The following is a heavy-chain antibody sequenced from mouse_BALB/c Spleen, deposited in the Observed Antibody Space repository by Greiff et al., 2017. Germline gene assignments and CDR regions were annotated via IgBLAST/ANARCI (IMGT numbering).Heavy chain of an antibody. CDR3: ARSQVGNPIMWYFDV. CDR2: INPSSGYT. V-gene: IGHV1-4*02. D-gene: IGHD2-4*01. J-gene: IGHJ1*01. Sequence: VQLQQSAAELARPGASVKMSCKASGYTFTSYTMHWVKQRPGQGLEWIGYINPSSGYTEYNQKFKDKTTLTADKSSSTAYMQLSSLTSEDSAVYYCARSQVGNPIMWYFDVWGAGTTVTVSS. CDR1: GYTFTSYT.